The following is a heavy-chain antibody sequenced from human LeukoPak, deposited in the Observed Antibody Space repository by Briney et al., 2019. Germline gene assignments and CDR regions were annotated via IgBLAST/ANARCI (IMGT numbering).Heavy chain of an antibody. J-gene: IGHJ4*02. Sequence: GGSLRLSCAASGFTFSSFWMSWVRQAPGKGLEWVAYIKEDGSEKFSVDSAKGRFTISRDNAKNSVFLQMNSLRAEDTAFYYCARVRNWGSGYFDYWGQGTLVTVSS. CDR3: ARVRNWGSGYFDY. V-gene: IGHV3-7*01. CDR2: IKEDGSEK. D-gene: IGHD7-27*01. CDR1: GFTFSSFW.